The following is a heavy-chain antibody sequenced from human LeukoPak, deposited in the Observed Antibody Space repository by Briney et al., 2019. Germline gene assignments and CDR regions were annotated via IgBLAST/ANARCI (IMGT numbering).Heavy chain of an antibody. CDR1: GFTFSSYA. D-gene: IGHD5-12*01. V-gene: IGHV3-23*01. Sequence: PGGSLRLSCAASGFTFSSYAISSVRQAPGKGMEWVSFMSGTGGNTYYADPVKGRFTISRDNSKNTLYLHMNSLRAEDTALYFCAKGHTGYDFPHFDYWGQGTLVTVSS. CDR3: AKGHTGYDFPHFDY. CDR2: MSGTGGNT. J-gene: IGHJ4*02.